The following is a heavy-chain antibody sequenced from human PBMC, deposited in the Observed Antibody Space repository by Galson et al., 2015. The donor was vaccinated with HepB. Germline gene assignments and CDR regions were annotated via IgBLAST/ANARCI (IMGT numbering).Heavy chain of an antibody. CDR3: AKANWGSGVGLGY. J-gene: IGHJ4*02. CDR2: IKEDGSDQ. CDR1: GFTFSGFW. D-gene: IGHD7-27*01. Sequence: SLRLSCAASGFTFSGFWMNWVRQAPGKGLEWVANIKEDGSDQGYVDSVKGRFTISRDNAKSSLYLQMNSLRAEDTAVYYCAKANWGSGVGLGYWGQGTLVTVSS. V-gene: IGHV3-7*03.